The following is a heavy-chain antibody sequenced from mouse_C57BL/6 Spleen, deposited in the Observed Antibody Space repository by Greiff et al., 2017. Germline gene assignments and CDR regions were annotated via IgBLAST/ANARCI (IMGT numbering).Heavy chain of an antibody. V-gene: IGHV14-2*01. D-gene: IGHD1-1*01. CDR1: GFNIKDYY. CDR2: IDPEDGET. Sequence: EVKLVESGAELVKPGASVKLSCTASGFNIKDYYMHWVKQRTEQGLEWIGRIDPEDGETKYAPKFQGKATITADTSSNTAYLQLSSLTSEDTAVYYCARGTTVVEGAWFAYWGQGTLVTVSA. J-gene: IGHJ3*01. CDR3: ARGTTVVEGAWFAY.